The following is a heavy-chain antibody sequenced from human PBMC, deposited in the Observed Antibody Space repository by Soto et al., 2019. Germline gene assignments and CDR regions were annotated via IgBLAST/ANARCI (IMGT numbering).Heavy chain of an antibody. CDR3: AKSFGPGLVSRSDYYYYGMDV. CDR2: ISASGTST. CDR1: GFIFSAYA. Sequence: GGSLRLSCAASGFIFSAYAMSCVRQAPGKGLEWVSAISASGTSTYYADPVKGRFTISRDNSKNTVHLQMNSLRVEDTAIYYCAKSFGPGLVSRSDYYYYGMDVWGQGTTVTVSS. V-gene: IGHV3-23*01. D-gene: IGHD6-19*01. J-gene: IGHJ6*02.